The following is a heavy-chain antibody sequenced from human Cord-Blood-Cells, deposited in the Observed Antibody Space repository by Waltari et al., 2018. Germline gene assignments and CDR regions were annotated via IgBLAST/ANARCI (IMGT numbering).Heavy chain of an antibody. CDR3: ARGNNPTTQTTIAAAGTDRVDP. J-gene: IGHJ5*02. CDR1: GYTFTGYY. CDR2: INPNSGGT. V-gene: IGHV1-2*02. Sequence: QVQLVQSGAEVKKPGASVKVSCKASGYTFTGYYMHWVRQAPGQGLEWMGWINPNSGGTNYAQKFQGRVTMTRDTSISTAYMGLSRLRSDDTAVYYCARGNNPTTQTTIAAAGTDRVDPWGQGTLVTVSS. D-gene: IGHD6-13*01.